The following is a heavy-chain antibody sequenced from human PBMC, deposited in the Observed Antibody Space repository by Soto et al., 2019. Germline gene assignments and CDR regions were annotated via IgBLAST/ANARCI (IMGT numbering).Heavy chain of an antibody. D-gene: IGHD5-12*01. CDR1: GGSISSSGYY. Sequence: PSETLSLTCIVSGGSISSSGYYWSWIRQHPGKGLEWIGYIYYSGSTYYNPSLKSRVTRSVDTSKNQFSLKLSSVAAADTAVYYCARARYSGYEIHFDYWGQGTLVTVLL. J-gene: IGHJ4*02. CDR3: ARARYSGYEIHFDY. V-gene: IGHV4-31*03. CDR2: IYYSGST.